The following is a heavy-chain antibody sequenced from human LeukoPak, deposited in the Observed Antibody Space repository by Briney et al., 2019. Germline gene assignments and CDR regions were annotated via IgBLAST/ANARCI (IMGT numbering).Heavy chain of an antibody. V-gene: IGHV3-21*01. J-gene: IGHJ4*02. CDR2: ISSSSSYI. CDR1: GFTFSSYS. Sequence: PGGSLRLSCAVSGFTFSSYSMNWVRQAPGKGLEWVSSISSSSSYIYYADSVKGRFTISRDNAKNSLYLQMNSLRAEDTAVYYCARGASGTGHDYGDYVLDYWGQGTLVTVSS. D-gene: IGHD4-17*01. CDR3: ARGASGTGHDYGDYVLDY.